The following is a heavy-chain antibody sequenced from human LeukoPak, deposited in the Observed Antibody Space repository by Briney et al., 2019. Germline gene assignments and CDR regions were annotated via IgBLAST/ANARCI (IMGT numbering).Heavy chain of an antibody. CDR2: ISSSYI. J-gene: IGHJ4*02. Sequence: GGSLRLSCAASGFTFSSYSMNWVRQAPGKGLEWVSSISSSYIYYADSVKGRFTISRDNAKNTLYLQMNSLRAEDTAVYYCARRLYGDYIDYWGQGTLVTVSS. D-gene: IGHD4-17*01. V-gene: IGHV3-21*01. CDR1: GFTFSSYS. CDR3: ARRLYGDYIDY.